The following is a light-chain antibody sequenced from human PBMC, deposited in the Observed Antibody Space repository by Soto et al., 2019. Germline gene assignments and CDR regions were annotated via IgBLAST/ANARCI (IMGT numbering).Light chain of an antibody. Sequence: EIVLTQSPATLSLSPGERATLSCRASQSVSNFLAWYLQRPGQAPRLLIFDASKRAAGVPARFSGSGSGTEFTLTISGLQSEEFALYYCQQYGSSTGTVGQGTKVDIK. CDR2: DAS. CDR1: QSVSNF. V-gene: IGKV3-11*01. CDR3: QQYGSSTGT. J-gene: IGKJ1*01.